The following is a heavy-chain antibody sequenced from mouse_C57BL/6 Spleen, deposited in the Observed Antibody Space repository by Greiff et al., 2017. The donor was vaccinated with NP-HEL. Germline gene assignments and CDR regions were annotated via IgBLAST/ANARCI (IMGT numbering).Heavy chain of an antibody. Sequence: QVQLQQPGAELVRPGSSVKLSCKASGYTFTSYWMHWVKQRPIQGLEWIGNIDPSDSETHYNQKFKDKATLTVDKSSSTAYMQLSSLTSEDSAVYYCARLGDYDYFDYWGQGTTLTVSS. V-gene: IGHV1-52*01. CDR2: IDPSDSET. CDR1: GYTFTSYW. D-gene: IGHD2-4*01. J-gene: IGHJ2*01. CDR3: ARLGDYDYFDY.